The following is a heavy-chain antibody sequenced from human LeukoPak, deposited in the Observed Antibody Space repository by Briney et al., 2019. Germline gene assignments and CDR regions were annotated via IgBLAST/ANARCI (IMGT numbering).Heavy chain of an antibody. Sequence: SQTLSLTCSVSGGSISSGTYYWSWIRQPAGKGLEWIGRIYTSGSTKYNPSLKSRVTISVDTSKNQFSLRLSSVTDADTAVYYCAREFWNYRSGNLQAFDIWGQGTMVTVSS. CDR3: AREFWNYRSGNLQAFDI. CDR1: GGSISSGTYY. V-gene: IGHV4-61*02. CDR2: IYTSGST. J-gene: IGHJ3*02. D-gene: IGHD3-10*01.